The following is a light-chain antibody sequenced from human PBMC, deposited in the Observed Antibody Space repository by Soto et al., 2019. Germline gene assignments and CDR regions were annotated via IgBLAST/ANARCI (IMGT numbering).Light chain of an antibody. Sequence: DIEMTQSPATLPSSVGERVTITCQASHTIMTYLTWSQLKPGKAPRLLLYAASRLQSGVPSRISGSGSGNDFTLTINRLKPEDFATYSCQQSYNSPQTFGQGTKVDIK. CDR2: AAS. J-gene: IGKJ1*01. CDR3: QQSYNSPQT. V-gene: IGKV1-39*01. CDR1: HTIMTY.